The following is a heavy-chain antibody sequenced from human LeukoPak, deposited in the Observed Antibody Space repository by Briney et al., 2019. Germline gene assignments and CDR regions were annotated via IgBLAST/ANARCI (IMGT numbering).Heavy chain of an antibody. CDR3: ARGKWGYYYDSSGYYYGFDY. CDR1: GFTFSSYS. D-gene: IGHD3-22*01. CDR2: ISSSSSYI. Sequence: GGSLRLSCAASGFTFSSYSMNWVRQAPGKWLEWVSSISSSSSYIYYADSVKGRFTISRDNAKNSLYLQMNSLRAEDTAVYYCARGKWGYYYDSSGYYYGFDYWGQGTLVTVSS. V-gene: IGHV3-21*01. J-gene: IGHJ4*02.